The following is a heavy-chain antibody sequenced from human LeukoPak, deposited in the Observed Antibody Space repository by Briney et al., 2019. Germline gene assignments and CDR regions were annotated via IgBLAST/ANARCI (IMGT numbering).Heavy chain of an antibody. J-gene: IGHJ4*02. CDR3: ARGQLRLSN. V-gene: IGHV4-34*01. CDR2: INHSGST. D-gene: IGHD6-25*01. CDR1: GGSFNGYY. Sequence: PSETLSLTCAVYGGSFNGYYWTWIRQPPGKGLEWIGEINHSGSTYYNPSLKSRVTISVDTSKNQFSLKLNSVTAADTAVYYCARGQLRLSNWGQGSLVIVSS.